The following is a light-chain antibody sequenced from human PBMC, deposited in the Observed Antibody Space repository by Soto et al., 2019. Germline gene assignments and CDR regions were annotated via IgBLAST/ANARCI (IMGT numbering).Light chain of an antibody. CDR1: SSYVGYYNV. V-gene: IGLV2-23*01. J-gene: IGLJ1*01. CDR3: CSYADSSTYV. Sequence: QSLLTQPASVSGSPGQSIAISCTGTSSYVGYYNVVSWYQQHPGKAPKLMIYEASKRPSGVSNRFSGSKSGNTASLTISGLQAEDEADYYCCSYADSSTYVFGTETKVPVL. CDR2: EAS.